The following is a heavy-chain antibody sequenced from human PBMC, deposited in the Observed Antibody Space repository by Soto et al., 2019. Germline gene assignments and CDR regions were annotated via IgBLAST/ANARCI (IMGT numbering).Heavy chain of an antibody. D-gene: IGHD6-19*01. J-gene: IGHJ6*02. CDR3: ARVIASSGWSGGMDG. CDR1: GGSISSYY. CDR2: IDYSGST. V-gene: IGHV4-59*01. Sequence: PSETLSLTCTVSGGSISSYYWSWIRQPPGKGLEWIGYIDYSGSTNYNPSLKSRVTISVDTSKNQFSLKLSSVTAADTAVYYCARVIASSGWSGGMDGWGQGTTGTVSS.